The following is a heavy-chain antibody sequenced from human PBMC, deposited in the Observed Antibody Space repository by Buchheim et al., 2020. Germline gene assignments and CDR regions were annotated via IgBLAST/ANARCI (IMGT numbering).Heavy chain of an antibody. J-gene: IGHJ5*01. CDR2: IYMLGST. CDR3: ARLPTGSAWFDS. Sequence: QVQLQESGPGLVKPSQTLSLTCTVSGDSISSSRYYWTWIRQPAGKGLEWIGGIYMLGSTKYNLSLQSRVTISLATKKYQFSLNLRSVTSADTAVYYCARLPTGSAWFDSWGQGAL. CDR1: GDSISSSRYY. V-gene: IGHV4-61*02.